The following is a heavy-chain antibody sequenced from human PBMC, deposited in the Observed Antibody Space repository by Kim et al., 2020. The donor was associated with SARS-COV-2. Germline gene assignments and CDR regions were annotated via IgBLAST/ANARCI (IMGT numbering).Heavy chain of an antibody. D-gene: IGHD6-13*01. CDR3: ARAPRIAAVEWFYYYYGMDV. CDR1: GFTVSSNY. J-gene: IGHJ6*02. Sequence: GGSLRLSCAASGFTVSSNYMSWVRQAPGKGLEWVSVIYSGGSTYYADSVKGRFTISRDNSKNTLYLQMNSLRAEDTAVYYCARAPRIAAVEWFYYYYGMDVWGQGTTVPVSS. V-gene: IGHV3-53*01. CDR2: IYSGGST.